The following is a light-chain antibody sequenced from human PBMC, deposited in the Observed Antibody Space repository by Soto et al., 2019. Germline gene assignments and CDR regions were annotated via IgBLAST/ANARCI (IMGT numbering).Light chain of an antibody. CDR2: DNN. Sequence: QSVLTQPPSVSAAPGQKVTISCSGSGSNIGNNYVSWYQQLPGTAPKLLIYDNNKRPSGIPDRFSGSKSATSATLGITGLQTGDEADYYCGTWDTSLSAYVFGNGTKVTVL. J-gene: IGLJ1*01. CDR3: GTWDTSLSAYV. V-gene: IGLV1-51*01. CDR1: GSNIGNNY.